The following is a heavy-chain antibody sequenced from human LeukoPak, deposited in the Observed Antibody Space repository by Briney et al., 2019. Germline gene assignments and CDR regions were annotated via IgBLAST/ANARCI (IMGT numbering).Heavy chain of an antibody. CDR2: IWYDGSNK. J-gene: IGHJ6*02. D-gene: IGHD5-12*01. CDR3: ARYLPALMVATIKVVGNYGMDV. CDR1: GFTFSSYG. Sequence: PGGSLRLSCAASGFTFSSYGMHWVRQAPGKGLEWVAVIWYDGSNKYYADSVKGRFTISRDNSKNTLYLQMNSLRAEDTAVYYCARYLPALMVATIKVVGNYGMDVWGQGTTVTVSS. V-gene: IGHV3-33*01.